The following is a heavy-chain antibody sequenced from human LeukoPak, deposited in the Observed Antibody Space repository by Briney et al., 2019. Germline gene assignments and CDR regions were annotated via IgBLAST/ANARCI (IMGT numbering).Heavy chain of an antibody. V-gene: IGHV3-7*01. J-gene: IGHJ4*02. D-gene: IGHD1-26*01. Sequence: GSLRLSCAASGFPFNVQTMSWVRQAPGEGLDWVASMREDGSEIHYVDSVKGRFTISRDNPKNSVYLQMNSLRDEDTAVYYCARGGATGGRFENWGQGTLVTVSS. CDR1: GFPFNVQT. CDR2: MREDGSEI. CDR3: ARGGATGGRFEN.